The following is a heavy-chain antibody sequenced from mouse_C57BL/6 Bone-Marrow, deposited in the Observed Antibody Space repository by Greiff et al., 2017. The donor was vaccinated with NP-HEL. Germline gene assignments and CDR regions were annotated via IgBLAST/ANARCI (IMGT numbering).Heavy chain of an antibody. CDR3: ARWLLRTSYYAMDY. CDR1: GYTFTSYW. J-gene: IGHJ4*01. D-gene: IGHD2-3*01. V-gene: IGHV1-72*01. Sequence: QVQLKQPGAELVKPGASVKLSCKASGYTFTSYWMHWVKQRPGRGLEWIGRIDPNSGGTKYNEKFKSKATLTVDKPSSTAYMQLSSLTSEDSAVYYCARWLLRTSYYAMDYWGQGTSVTVSS. CDR2: IDPNSGGT.